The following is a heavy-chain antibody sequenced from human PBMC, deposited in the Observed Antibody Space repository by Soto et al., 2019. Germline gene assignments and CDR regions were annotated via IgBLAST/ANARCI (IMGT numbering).Heavy chain of an antibody. Sequence: SETLSLTCTVSGDSISRSSFYWGWIRQSPGKGLECIGIVYFTGSTYYNPSLKSRVTMSVDTSRNQFSLKLTSVTAADTAVYYCASFCSSTSCPHDAFDIWGQGTMVTVSS. D-gene: IGHD2-2*01. CDR2: VYFTGST. J-gene: IGHJ3*02. CDR1: GDSISRSSFY. CDR3: ASFCSSTSCPHDAFDI. V-gene: IGHV4-39*01.